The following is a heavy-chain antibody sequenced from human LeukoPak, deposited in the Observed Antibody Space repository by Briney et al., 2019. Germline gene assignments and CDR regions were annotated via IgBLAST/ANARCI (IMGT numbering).Heavy chain of an antibody. Sequence: GGSLRLSCAASGFTFSSYSMNWVRQAPGKGLEWVSYISSSSSTIYYADSVKGRFTISRDNAKKSLYLQMNSLRAEDTAVYYCVRENYGDYDAFDMWGQGTMVTVSS. J-gene: IGHJ3*02. CDR1: GFTFSSYS. D-gene: IGHD4-17*01. CDR3: VRENYGDYDAFDM. CDR2: ISSSSSTI. V-gene: IGHV3-48*04.